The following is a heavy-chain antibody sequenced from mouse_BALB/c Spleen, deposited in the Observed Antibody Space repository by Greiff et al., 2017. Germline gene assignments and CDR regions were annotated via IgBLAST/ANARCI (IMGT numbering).Heavy chain of an antibody. CDR2: IYPGDGDT. CDR3: ARDSSGFAY. V-gene: IGHV1-80*01. Sequence: QVHVKQSGAELVRPGSSVKISCKASGYAFSSYWMNWVKQRPGQGLEWIGQIYPGDGDTNYNGKFKGKATLTADKSSSTAYMQLSSLTSEDSAVYFCARDSSGFAYWGQGTLATVSA. J-gene: IGHJ3*01. D-gene: IGHD3-2*01. CDR1: GYAFSSYW.